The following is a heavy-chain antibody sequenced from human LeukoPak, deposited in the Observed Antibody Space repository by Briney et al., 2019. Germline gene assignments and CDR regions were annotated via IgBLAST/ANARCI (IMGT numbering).Heavy chain of an antibody. Sequence: SVKVSCKASGGTFSTFPISWVRQAPGQGLEWIGGIIPIFGPNYAQKFQGRATISADLATATAYMELSSLTSEDTSVYYCATGKDRSGYYYSPDYWGQGTLVAVSS. CDR1: GGTFSTFP. V-gene: IGHV1-69*13. D-gene: IGHD3-22*01. CDR2: IIPIFGP. J-gene: IGHJ4*02. CDR3: ATGKDRSGYYYSPDY.